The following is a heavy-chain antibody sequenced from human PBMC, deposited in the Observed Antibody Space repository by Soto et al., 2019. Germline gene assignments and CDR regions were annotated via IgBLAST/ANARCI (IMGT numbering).Heavy chain of an antibody. D-gene: IGHD3-16*01. CDR3: ARGGYYDNSWGKLSHYGLDV. J-gene: IGHJ6*02. CDR2: ISPYNDYT. Sequence: QVQLAQSANEVKKPGASVRVSCKAAGYTFIRYGIAWVRQAPGQGLEWMGWISPYNDYTVYAQKFQGRVSMTADTSTTTVSMNLRGRKSDDTPLYYCARGGYYDNSWGKLSHYGLDVWGQGTSVSVSS. CDR1: GYTFIRYG. V-gene: IGHV1-18*01.